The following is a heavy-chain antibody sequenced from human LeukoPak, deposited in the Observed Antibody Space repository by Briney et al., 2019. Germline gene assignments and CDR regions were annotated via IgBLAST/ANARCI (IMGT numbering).Heavy chain of an antibody. Sequence: SVKVSCKASGGTFSSYAISWMRQAPGQGLEWMGRIIPILGIANYAQKFQGRVTITTDESTSTAYMELSSLRSEDTAVYYCARVNQQWLVGGDWFDPWGQGTLVTVSS. D-gene: IGHD6-19*01. V-gene: IGHV1-69*04. CDR2: IIPILGIA. J-gene: IGHJ5*02. CDR1: GGTFSSYA. CDR3: ARVNQQWLVGGDWFDP.